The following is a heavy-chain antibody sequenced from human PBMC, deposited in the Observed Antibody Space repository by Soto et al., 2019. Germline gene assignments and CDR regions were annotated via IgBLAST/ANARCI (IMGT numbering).Heavy chain of an antibody. Sequence: GGSLRLSCAASGFTFSSYGMHWVRQAPGKGLEWVAVISYDGSNKYYADSVKGRFTISRDNSKNTLYLQMNSLRAEDTAVYYCAKDMYIVGALDYWGQGTLVTVSS. D-gene: IGHD1-26*01. J-gene: IGHJ4*02. V-gene: IGHV3-30*18. CDR2: ISYDGSNK. CDR1: GFTFSSYG. CDR3: AKDMYIVGALDY.